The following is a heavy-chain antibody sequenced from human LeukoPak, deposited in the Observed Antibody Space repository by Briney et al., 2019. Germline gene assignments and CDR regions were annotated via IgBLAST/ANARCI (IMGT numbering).Heavy chain of an antibody. CDR3: ARDVFGRAFDI. J-gene: IGHJ3*02. V-gene: IGHV3-21*01. Sequence: GSLRLSCAASGFTFSSYAMSWVRQAPGKGLEWVSSISSSSSYIYYADSVKGRFTISRDNAKNSLYLQMNSLRAEDTAVYYCARDVFGRAFDIWGQGTMVTVSS. CDR2: ISSSSSYI. CDR1: GFTFSSYA. D-gene: IGHD3-3*01.